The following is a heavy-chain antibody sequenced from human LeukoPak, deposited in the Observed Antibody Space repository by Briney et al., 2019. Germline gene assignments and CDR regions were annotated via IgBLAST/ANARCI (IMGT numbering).Heavy chain of an antibody. J-gene: IGHJ4*02. D-gene: IGHD6-6*01. CDR3: ARRNSIAAVRPGCCFDY. CDR1: GGSFSGYY. CDR2: INHSGST. V-gene: IGHV4-34*01. Sequence: SETLSLTCAVYGGSFSGYYWSWIRQPPGKGLEWIGEINHSGSTNYNPSLKSRVTISVDTSKNQFSLKLSSVTAADTAVYYCARRNSIAAVRPGCCFDYWGQGTLVTVSS.